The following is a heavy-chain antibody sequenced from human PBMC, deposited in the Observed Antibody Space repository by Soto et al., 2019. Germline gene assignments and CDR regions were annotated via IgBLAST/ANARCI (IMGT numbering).Heavy chain of an antibody. J-gene: IGHJ4*02. CDR3: ATSEGRDGYSFDY. Sequence: ASVKVSCKVSGYFLTALSIHWVRQAPGQGLEWMGGIIPMFGTPHYAEKFQDRVTITADESTGTAYLELSSLTSEDTAVYYCATSEGRDGYSFDYWGPGTLVTVSS. V-gene: IGHV1-69*13. D-gene: IGHD5-12*01. CDR2: IIPMFGTP. CDR1: GYFLTALS.